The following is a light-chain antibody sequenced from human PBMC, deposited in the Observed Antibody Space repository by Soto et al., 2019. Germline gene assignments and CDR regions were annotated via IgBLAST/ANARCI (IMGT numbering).Light chain of an antibody. V-gene: IGKV1-5*01. CDR1: EIITNR. CDR2: DAS. J-gene: IGKJ4*01. Sequence: DIQMTQSPSTLSASVGDRVTITCRASEIITNRLAWYQQKPGKAPKVLIYDASNLESGVPSRFSGSGSGTEFTLTISSLQPDDFATYYCQQSYNIVTFGGGTKVDIK. CDR3: QQSYNIVT.